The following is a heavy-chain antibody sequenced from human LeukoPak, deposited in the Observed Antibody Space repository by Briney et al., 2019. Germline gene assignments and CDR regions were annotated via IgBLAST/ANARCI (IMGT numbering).Heavy chain of an antibody. D-gene: IGHD6-6*01. CDR1: GYTFASYY. Sequence: ASVKVSCKASGYTFASYYMHWVRRAPGQGLEWMGIINPSGGSTSYAQKFQGRVTMTRDTSTSTVYMELSSLRSEDTAVYYCARIAARPLPYFDYWGQGTLVTVSS. CDR2: INPSGGST. V-gene: IGHV1-46*01. CDR3: ARIAARPLPYFDY. J-gene: IGHJ4*02.